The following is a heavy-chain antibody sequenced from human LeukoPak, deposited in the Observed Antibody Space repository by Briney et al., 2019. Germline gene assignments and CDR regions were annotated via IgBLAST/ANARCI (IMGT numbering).Heavy chain of an antibody. D-gene: IGHD1-26*01. CDR3: AKDVGKWESLHFFDY. Sequence: GGSLRLSCLTSGFTLSTNAMSWVRQAPGKGLEWISGISGSGASTYYADSVKGRFTISRDDSRNTLYLQMNSLRGDDTAVYYCAKDVGKWESLHFFDYWGQGTLVTVSP. CDR2: ISGSGAST. CDR1: GFTLSTNA. V-gene: IGHV3-23*01. J-gene: IGHJ4*02.